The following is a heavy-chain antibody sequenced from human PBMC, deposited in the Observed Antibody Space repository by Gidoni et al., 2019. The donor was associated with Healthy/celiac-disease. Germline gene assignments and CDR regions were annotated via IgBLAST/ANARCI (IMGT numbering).Heavy chain of an antibody. D-gene: IGHD5-12*01. V-gene: IGHV1-2*04. CDR3: AREAATNERDAFDI. Sequence: QVQLVQSGAEVKKPGASVKVACKASGHTFTGYYMPWGRPAPGQGLEWMGGINPNSGGTNYAQKFQGWVTMTRDTSISTAYMELSRLRSDDTAVYYCAREAATNERDAFDIWGQGTMVTVSS. CDR2: INPNSGGT. CDR1: GHTFTGYY. J-gene: IGHJ3*02.